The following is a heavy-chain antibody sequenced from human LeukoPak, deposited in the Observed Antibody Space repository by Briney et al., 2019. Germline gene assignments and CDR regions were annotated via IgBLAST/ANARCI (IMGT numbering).Heavy chain of an antibody. CDR1: GYTFTGYY. Sequence: ASVKVSCKASGYTFTGYYIHWVRQAPGQGREWMGCIDPDSGGAKYAQKFQGRVTMTRDTSISTAYMELSRLRSDDTAVYYCAREYYDSSGIKYAFNIWGQGTMVTVSS. D-gene: IGHD3-22*01. CDR3: AREYYDSSGIKYAFNI. V-gene: IGHV1-2*02. CDR2: IDPDSGGA. J-gene: IGHJ3*02.